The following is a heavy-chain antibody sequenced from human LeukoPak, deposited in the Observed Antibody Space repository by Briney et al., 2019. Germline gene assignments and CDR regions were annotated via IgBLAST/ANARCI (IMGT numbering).Heavy chain of an antibody. CDR2: IIPIFGTA. Sequence: SVKVSCKASGYIFTRTGINWVRQAPGQGLEWMGRIIPIFGTANYAQKFQGRVAITADASTNTAYMELNSLISEDTAVYYCARPEWGYCRSTTCSLDYWGQGTLVTVSS. D-gene: IGHD2-2*01. CDR1: GYIFTRTG. CDR3: ARPEWGYCRSTTCSLDY. J-gene: IGHJ4*02. V-gene: IGHV1-69*13.